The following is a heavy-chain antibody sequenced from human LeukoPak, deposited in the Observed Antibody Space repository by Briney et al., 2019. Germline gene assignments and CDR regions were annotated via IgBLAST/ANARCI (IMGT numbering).Heavy chain of an antibody. D-gene: IGHD2/OR15-2a*01. V-gene: IGHV4-59*01. Sequence: SETLSLTCTVSGGSISSYYWSWIRQPPGKGLEWIGYIYYGGSTNYNPSLKSRVTISVDTSKNQLSLKLSSVTAADTAVYYCARGFYLDAFDIWGQGTMVTVSS. CDR1: GGSISSYY. CDR3: ARGFYLDAFDI. J-gene: IGHJ3*02. CDR2: IYYGGST.